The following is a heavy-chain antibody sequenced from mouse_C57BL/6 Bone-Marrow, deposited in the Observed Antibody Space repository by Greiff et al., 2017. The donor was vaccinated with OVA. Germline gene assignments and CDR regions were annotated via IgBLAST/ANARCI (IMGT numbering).Heavy chain of an antibody. CDR1: GFTFSSYA. CDR3: ARDITTVVRYFDV. CDR2: ISDGGSYT. Sequence: DVMLVESGGGLVKPGGSLKLSCAASGFTFSSYAMSWVRQTPEKRLEWVATISDGGSYTYYPDNVKGRFTISRDNAKNNLYLQMSHLKSEDTAMYYCARDITTVVRYFDVWGTGTTVTVSS. V-gene: IGHV5-4*01. D-gene: IGHD1-1*01. J-gene: IGHJ1*03.